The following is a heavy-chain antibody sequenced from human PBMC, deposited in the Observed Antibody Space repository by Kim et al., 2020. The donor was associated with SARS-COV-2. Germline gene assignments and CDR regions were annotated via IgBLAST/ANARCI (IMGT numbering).Heavy chain of an antibody. CDR1: GESISSTIYY. CDR2: ISSTGTT. V-gene: IGHV4-39*01. Sequence: SETLSLTCSVSGESISSTIYYWGWVCQPPGKGLEWLGTISSTGTTYYNPSLKSRVTISVDTSKNQPYLNLNSVTAADTAVYYCPLPGYNSLSPTYDSCG. D-gene: IGHD1-1*01. CDR3: PLPGYNSLSPTYDS. J-gene: IGHJ5*01.